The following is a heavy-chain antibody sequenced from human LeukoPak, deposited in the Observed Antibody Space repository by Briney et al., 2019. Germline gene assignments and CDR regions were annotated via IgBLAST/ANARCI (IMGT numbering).Heavy chain of an antibody. V-gene: IGHV4-39*07. CDR1: GGSISSSSYY. D-gene: IGHD5-24*01. CDR3: ARDGYNSFDS. Sequence: SETLSLTCTVSGGSISSSSYYWGWIRQPPGKGLEWIGSIYYSGSTYYNPSLKSRVTISVDTSKNQFSLKLSSVTAADTAVYYCARDGYNSFDSWGQGTLVTVSS. CDR2: IYYSGST. J-gene: IGHJ4*02.